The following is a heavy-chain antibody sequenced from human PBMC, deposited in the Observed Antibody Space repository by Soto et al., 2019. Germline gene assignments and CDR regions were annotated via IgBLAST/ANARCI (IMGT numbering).Heavy chain of an antibody. CDR3: ALGNAMDV. V-gene: IGHV1-69*01. CDR2: IMPIVGTP. D-gene: IGHD7-27*01. J-gene: IGHJ6*02. Sequence: QVQLVQSGAEVKKPGSSVTVSCKASGGTFSSFAINWGRQAPGQGPQWMGGIMPIVGTPNYAQRFQGRVTIITDEVTSTGYMELTSLTVEDTAVDSWALGNAMDVWGQGTTVTVSS. CDR1: GGTFSSFA.